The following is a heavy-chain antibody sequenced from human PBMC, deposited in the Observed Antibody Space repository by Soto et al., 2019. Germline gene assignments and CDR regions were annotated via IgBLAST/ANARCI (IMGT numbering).Heavy chain of an antibody. CDR1: GFTFSSYA. J-gene: IGHJ6*03. D-gene: IGHD2-21*01. CDR2: ISGSGGST. V-gene: IGHV3-23*01. Sequence: GGSLRLSCAASGFTFSSYAMSWVRQAPGKGLEWVSAISGSGGSTYYADSVKGRFTISRDNSKNTLYLQMNSLRAEDTAVYYCAKQTSRVNTYYYYYYMDVWGKGTTVTVSS. CDR3: AKQTSRVNTYYYYYYMDV.